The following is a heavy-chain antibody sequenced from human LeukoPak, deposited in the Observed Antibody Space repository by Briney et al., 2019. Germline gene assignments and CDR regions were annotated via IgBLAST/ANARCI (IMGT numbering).Heavy chain of an antibody. J-gene: IGHJ6*03. V-gene: IGHV3-30*02. D-gene: IGHD1-26*01. CDR3: AKHPGDFTGIVNYYYMDL. Sequence: PGGSLRLSCAASGFTFSNYAMHWVRQAPGKGLEWVTFIRYDGSNKYYADSVKGRFTISRDNSKNTLFLQMTSLRAEDTAVYYCAKHPGDFTGIVNYYYMDLWGKGTTVTVSS. CDR2: IRYDGSNK. CDR1: GFTFSNYA.